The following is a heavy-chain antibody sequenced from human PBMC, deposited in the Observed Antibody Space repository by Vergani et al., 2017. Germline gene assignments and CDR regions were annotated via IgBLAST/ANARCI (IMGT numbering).Heavy chain of an antibody. CDR2: IYSGGST. CDR1: GFTVSSNY. Sequence: EVQLVESGGGLIQPGGSLRLSCAASGFTVSSNYMSWVRQAPGKGLEWVSVIYSGGSTYYADSVKGRFTISRDNSKNTLYLQMNSLRAEDTAVYYCARERKFYDSRGEDYWGQGTLVTVSS. CDR3: ARERKFYDSRGEDY. J-gene: IGHJ4*02. V-gene: IGHV3-53*01. D-gene: IGHD3-22*01.